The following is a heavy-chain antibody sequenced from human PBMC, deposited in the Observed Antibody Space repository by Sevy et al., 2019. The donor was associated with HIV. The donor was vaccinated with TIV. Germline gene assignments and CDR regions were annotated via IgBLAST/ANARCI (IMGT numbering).Heavy chain of an antibody. CDR1: GFSYSSYG. V-gene: IGHV3-30*02. CDR3: VKEGGGEGGDH. CDR2: IQYDGRNK. D-gene: IGHD2-21*01. J-gene: IGHJ4*02. Sequence: GGSLRISCAASGFSYSSYGMHWVRQAPGKGLEWVAYIQYDGRNKDYADSVKGRFTISRDNSKNTLDLQMNSLRVEDTAVYYCVKEGGGEGGDHWGQGTLVTVSS.